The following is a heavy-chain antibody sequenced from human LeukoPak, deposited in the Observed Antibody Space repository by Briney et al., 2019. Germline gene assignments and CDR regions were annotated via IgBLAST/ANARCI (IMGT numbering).Heavy chain of an antibody. J-gene: IGHJ4*02. Sequence: SETLPLTCAVYGGSFSGYYWSWIRQPPGKGLEWIGEINHSGSTNYNSSLKSRVTISVDTSKNQFSLKLSSVTAADTAVYCCARGPSAVAGLSRWGQGTLVTVSS. CDR1: GGSFSGYY. D-gene: IGHD6-19*01. CDR3: ARGPSAVAGLSR. CDR2: INHSGST. V-gene: IGHV4-34*01.